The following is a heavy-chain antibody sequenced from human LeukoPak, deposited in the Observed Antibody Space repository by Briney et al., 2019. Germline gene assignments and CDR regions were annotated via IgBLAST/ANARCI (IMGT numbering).Heavy chain of an antibody. Sequence: GESLKISCKGSGYSFTSYWIGWVRQMPGKGLEWMGIIYPGDSDTRYSPSFQGQVTISADKSISTAYLQWSSLKASDTAMYYCARLETDRYCSSTSCDSIGWFDPWGQGTLVTVSS. CDR2: IYPGDSDT. CDR3: ARLETDRYCSSTSCDSIGWFDP. V-gene: IGHV5-51*01. J-gene: IGHJ5*02. D-gene: IGHD2-2*02. CDR1: GYSFTSYW.